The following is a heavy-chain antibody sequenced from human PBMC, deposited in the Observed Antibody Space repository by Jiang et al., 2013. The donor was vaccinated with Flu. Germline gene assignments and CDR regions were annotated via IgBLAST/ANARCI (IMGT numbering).Heavy chain of an antibody. Sequence: IPILGIANYAQKFQGRVTITADKSTSTAYMELSSLRSEDTAVYYCARDIPYDSSGINGVYFDYWGQGTLVTVSS. J-gene: IGHJ4*02. D-gene: IGHD3-22*01. V-gene: IGHV1-69*04. CDR2: IPILGIA. CDR3: ARDIPYDSSGINGVYFDY.